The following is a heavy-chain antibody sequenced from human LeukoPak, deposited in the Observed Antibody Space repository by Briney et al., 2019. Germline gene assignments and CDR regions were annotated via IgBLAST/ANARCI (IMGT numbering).Heavy chain of an antibody. CDR2: IYYSGST. D-gene: IGHD3-10*01. CDR3: ARLGRDMVRGFIDY. Sequence: SATLSLTCTVSGGSISNYYWSWLRQPPGKGLEWIGYIYYSGSTNYNPSLKSRVTISVDTSKNQLSLKLSSVTAADTAVYVCARLGRDMVRGFIDYWGQGTLVTVSS. CDR1: GGSISNYY. V-gene: IGHV4-59*08. J-gene: IGHJ4*02.